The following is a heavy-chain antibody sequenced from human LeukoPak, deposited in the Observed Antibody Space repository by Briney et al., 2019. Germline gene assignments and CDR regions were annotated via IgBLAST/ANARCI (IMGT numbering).Heavy chain of an antibody. CDR2: ISSSSSYI. D-gene: IGHD3-10*01. CDR3: AREDTMVRGVFDY. J-gene: IGHJ4*02. V-gene: IGHV3-21*01. CDR1: GFTFSSCS. Sequence: GGSLRLSCAASGFTFSSCSMNWVRQAPGKGLEWVSSISSSSSYIYYADSVKGRFTISRDNAKNSLYLQMNSLRAEDTAVYYCAREDTMVRGVFDYWGQGTLVTVSS.